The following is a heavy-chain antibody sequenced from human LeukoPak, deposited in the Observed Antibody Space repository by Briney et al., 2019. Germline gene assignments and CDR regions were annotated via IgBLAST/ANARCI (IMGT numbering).Heavy chain of an antibody. V-gene: IGHV1-2*02. CDR2: INPNSGGT. J-gene: IGHJ4*02. CDR3: ARDNSGSYYTGLPDY. CDR1: GGTFSSYA. D-gene: IGHD1-26*01. Sequence: GASVKVSCKASGGTFSSYAISWVRQAPGQGLEWMGWINPNSGGTNYAQKFQGRVTMTRDTSISTAYMELSRLRSDDTAVYYCARDNSGSYYTGLPDYWGQGTLVTVSS.